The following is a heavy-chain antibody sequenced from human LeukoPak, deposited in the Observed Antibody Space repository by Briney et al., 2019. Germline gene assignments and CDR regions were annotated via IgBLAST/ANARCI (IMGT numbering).Heavy chain of an antibody. J-gene: IGHJ3*02. D-gene: IGHD3-16*01. CDR3: AKDREYSYVYDAFDI. V-gene: IGHV3-23*01. Sequence: PGGSLRLSCAASGFTISNSAMTWVRQAPGKGLDWVSIITDNGAHTFYADSVKGRFTISRDTSENTLYLQMNSLRADDTAVYYCAKDREYSYVYDAFDIWGQGTLVTVSS. CDR1: GFTISNSA. CDR2: ITDNGAHT.